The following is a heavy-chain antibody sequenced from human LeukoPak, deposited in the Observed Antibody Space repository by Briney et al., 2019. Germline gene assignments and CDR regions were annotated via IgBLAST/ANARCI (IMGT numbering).Heavy chain of an antibody. CDR1: GFTFSSYD. J-gene: IGHJ4*02. CDR3: ARDYCGGDCYVDS. D-gene: IGHD2-21*02. CDR2: FWYDGRTK. Sequence: PGGSLRLSCAASGFTFSSYDMHWVRQAPGKGLEWVAVFWYDGRTKYYADSVKGRFTISRDNSKNTLYLQMNSLRAEDTAVYYCARDYCGGDCYVDSWGQGTLVTVSS. V-gene: IGHV3-33*08.